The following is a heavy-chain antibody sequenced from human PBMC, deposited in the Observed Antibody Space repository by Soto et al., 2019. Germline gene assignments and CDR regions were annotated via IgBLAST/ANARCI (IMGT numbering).Heavy chain of an antibody. CDR1: GGSISSSSYY. Sequence: SETLSLTCTVSGGSISSSSYYWGWIRQPPGKGLEWIGSIYYSGSTNYNPSLKSRVTISVDTSKNQLSLKLSSVTAENTAVYNFASITASYYDILTGSGSAFDIWGQGTMVTVSS. J-gene: IGHJ3*02. CDR3: ASITASYYDILTGSGSAFDI. V-gene: IGHV4-39*01. D-gene: IGHD3-9*01. CDR2: IYYSGST.